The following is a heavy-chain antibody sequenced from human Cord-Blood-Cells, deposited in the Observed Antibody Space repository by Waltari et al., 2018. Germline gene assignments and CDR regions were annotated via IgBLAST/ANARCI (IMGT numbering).Heavy chain of an antibody. D-gene: IGHD3-22*01. CDR2: IKHSGST. J-gene: IGHJ6*02. V-gene: IGHV4-34*01. CDR1: GGSFSGYY. Sequence: QVQLQQWGAGLLKPSETLSLTCAVYGGSFSGYYWSWIRQPPGKGLEWSGEIKHSGSTNFHPSRKRRVTISVDTSKNQFSLKLSSVTAADTAVYYCAREGGRNYYDSSGYYYYYGMDVWGQGTTVTVSS. CDR3: AREGGRNYYDSSGYYYYYGMDV.